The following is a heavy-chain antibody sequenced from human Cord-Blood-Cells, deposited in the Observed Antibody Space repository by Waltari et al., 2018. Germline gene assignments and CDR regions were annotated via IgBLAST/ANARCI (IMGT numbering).Heavy chain of an antibody. J-gene: IGHJ4*02. D-gene: IGHD4-17*01. CDR1: GFTVSSNY. CDR2: IYGGGST. CDR3: AREDYGGNGG. Sequence: EVQLVESGGGLIQPGGSLRLSCAASGFTVSSNYMSWVRQAPGKGLEWVSVIYGGGSTDYPDAVKGRFTISRDNSKNTLYLQMNSLRAEDTAVYYCAREDYGGNGGWGQGTLVTVSS. V-gene: IGHV3-53*01.